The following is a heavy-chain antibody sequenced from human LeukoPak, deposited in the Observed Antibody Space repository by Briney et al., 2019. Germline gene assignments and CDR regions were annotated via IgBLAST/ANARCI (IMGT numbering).Heavy chain of an antibody. CDR1: GYTFTGYY. J-gene: IGHJ1*01. CDR2: INPNSGGT. V-gene: IGHV1-2*06. Sequence: ASVKVSCKASGYTFTGYYMHWVRQAPGQGLEWMGRINPNSGGTTYAQKFKGRVTMTRDTSISTAYMELSRLRSDDTAVYYCARDFYAGWLFEYFQHWGQGTLVTVSS. D-gene: IGHD3-22*01. CDR3: ARDFYAGWLFEYFQH.